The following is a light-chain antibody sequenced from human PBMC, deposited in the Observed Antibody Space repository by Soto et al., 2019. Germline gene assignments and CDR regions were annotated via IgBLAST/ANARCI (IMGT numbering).Light chain of an antibody. CDR3: CSYAGGNTFV. J-gene: IGLJ2*01. CDR1: TTDVATYDL. CDR2: EVT. Sequence: QSVLTQPASLSGSPGQSITISCAGTTTDVATYDLVSWYQHHPGTAPKVILYEVTKRPSGVSNRFSGSKSGNTASLTISGLQPEDEADYFCCSYAGGNTFVFGGGTKLTVL. V-gene: IGLV2-23*02.